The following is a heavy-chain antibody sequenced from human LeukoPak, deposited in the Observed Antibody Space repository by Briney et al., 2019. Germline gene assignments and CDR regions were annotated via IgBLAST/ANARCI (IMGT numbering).Heavy chain of an antibody. Sequence: GGSLRLSCAASGFPFSSYEMNWVRPAPGKGLEWVSYISSSGSTIYYADSVKGRFTISRDNAKNSLYLQMNSLRAKDTAVYYCARAIWDAFDIWGQGTMVTVSS. CDR1: GFPFSSYE. CDR2: ISSSGSTI. D-gene: IGHD2-21*01. CDR3: ARAIWDAFDI. J-gene: IGHJ3*02. V-gene: IGHV3-48*03.